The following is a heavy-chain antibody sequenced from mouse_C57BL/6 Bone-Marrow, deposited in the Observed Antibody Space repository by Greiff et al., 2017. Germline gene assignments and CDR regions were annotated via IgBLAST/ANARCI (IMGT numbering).Heavy chain of an antibody. D-gene: IGHD1-1*01. Sequence: QVQLQQPGAELVKPGASVKLSCKASGYTFTSYWMHWVKQRPGQGLEWIGMIHPNSGSTNYNEKFKSKATLTVDKSSSTAYMQLSSLTSEDSAVYYCARKNYGSSLAMDYWGQGTSVTVSS. J-gene: IGHJ4*01. CDR3: ARKNYGSSLAMDY. V-gene: IGHV1-64*01. CDR2: IHPNSGST. CDR1: GYTFTSYW.